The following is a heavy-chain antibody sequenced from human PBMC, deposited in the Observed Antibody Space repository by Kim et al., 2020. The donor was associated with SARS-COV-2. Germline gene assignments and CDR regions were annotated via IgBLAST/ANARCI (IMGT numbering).Heavy chain of an antibody. CDR1: GFTFSDYY. V-gene: IGHV3-72*01. D-gene: IGHD3-10*01. CDR2: AKNKAKSYTT. Sequence: GGSLRLSCAASGFTFSDYYMDWVRQAPGKGLEWVGRAKNKAKSYTTEYAAAVKGRFTISRDDSKNSLYLQMNSLKTEDTALYYCVRDYLGSGSYRSMDVWGHGTTGTVS. J-gene: IGHJ6*02. CDR3: VRDYLGSGSYRSMDV.